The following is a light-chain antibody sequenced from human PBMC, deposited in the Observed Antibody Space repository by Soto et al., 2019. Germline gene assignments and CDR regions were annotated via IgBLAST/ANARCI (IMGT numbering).Light chain of an antibody. J-gene: IGLJ1*01. CDR1: SSDVGGYND. CDR3: SSYTSSSPCV. V-gene: IGLV2-14*01. CDR2: EVS. Sequence: ALTQPASVSGSPGQSITIFCTGTSSDVGGYNDVSWYQQHPGKAPKLMIYEVSNRPSGVSNRFSASKSGNTASLTISGLQAEDEADYYCSSYTSSSPCVFGTGTKLTVL.